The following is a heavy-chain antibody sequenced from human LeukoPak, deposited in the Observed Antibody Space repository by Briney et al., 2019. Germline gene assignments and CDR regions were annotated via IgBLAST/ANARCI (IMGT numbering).Heavy chain of an antibody. CDR3: AKQANWGWGSAFDI. Sequence: GGSLRLSCAASGFTFSSYGMSWVRQAPGKGLEWVSTISGSGGSTYYADSVKGRFTISRDNSKNTLYLQMNSLRAEDAAVYYCAKQANWGWGSAFDIWGQGTMVTVSS. D-gene: IGHD7-27*01. CDR2: ISGSGGST. CDR1: GFTFSSYG. V-gene: IGHV3-23*01. J-gene: IGHJ3*02.